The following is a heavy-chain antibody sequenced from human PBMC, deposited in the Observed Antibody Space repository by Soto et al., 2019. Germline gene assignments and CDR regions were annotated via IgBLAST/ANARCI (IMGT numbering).Heavy chain of an antibody. V-gene: IGHV4-34*01. CDR3: ATGGNCSGGSCYFDY. Sequence: SETLSLTCAVYGGSFSGYYWSWIRQPPGKGLEWIGEINHSGSTNYNPSLKSRVTISVDTSKNQFSLKLSSVTAADTAVYYCATGGNCSGGSCYFDYWGQGTLVTVSS. CDR1: GGSFSGYY. J-gene: IGHJ4*02. CDR2: INHSGST. D-gene: IGHD2-15*01.